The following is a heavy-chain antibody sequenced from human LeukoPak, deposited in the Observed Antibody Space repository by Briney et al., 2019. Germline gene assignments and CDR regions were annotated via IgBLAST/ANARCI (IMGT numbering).Heavy chain of an antibody. V-gene: IGHV3-74*01. CDR2: IDGDGSST. J-gene: IGHJ4*02. Sequence: GGSLRLSCAASGFTFGSYWMHWVRQAPGKGLEWVSRIDGDGSSTSYADSVKGRFTISRDNAKNTLYLQMTSLRAEDTAVYYCARVGCSGGSCIDYWGQGTLVTVSS. D-gene: IGHD2-15*01. CDR3: ARVGCSGGSCIDY. CDR1: GFTFGSYW.